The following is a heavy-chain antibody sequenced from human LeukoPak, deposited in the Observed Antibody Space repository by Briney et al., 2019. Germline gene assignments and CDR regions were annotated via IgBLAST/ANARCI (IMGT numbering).Heavy chain of an antibody. Sequence: SETLSLTCTVSGGSISNSSYYWGWIRQPPGEGLEWIGSMYYSGSTYYHPSLKSRVTISVDTSKNQFSLKLSSVTAADTAVYYCARDFPLYYDIGGGWGQGTLVTVSS. CDR1: GGSISNSSYY. V-gene: IGHV4-39*07. CDR2: MYYSGST. J-gene: IGHJ4*02. CDR3: ARDFPLYYDIGGG. D-gene: IGHD3-22*01.